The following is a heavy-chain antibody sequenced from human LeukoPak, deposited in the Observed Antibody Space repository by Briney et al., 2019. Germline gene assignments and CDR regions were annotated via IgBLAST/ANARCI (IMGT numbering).Heavy chain of an antibody. CDR2: IYYTGST. CDR3: ARHTSRRDQGDFDY. D-gene: IGHD3-16*01. J-gene: IGHJ4*02. V-gene: IGHV4-59*08. CDR1: GGSISGYY. Sequence: TSETLSLTCTVSGGSISGYYWSWIRQPPGKGLEYIGFIYYTGSTNYNPSLRSRVTMSVDTSKNQLSLRLSSVTAADTAVYYCARHTSRRDQGDFDYWGQGTLVTVSS.